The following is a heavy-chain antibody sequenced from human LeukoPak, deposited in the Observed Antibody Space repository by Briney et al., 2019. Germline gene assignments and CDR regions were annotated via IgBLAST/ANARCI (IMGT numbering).Heavy chain of an antibody. V-gene: IGHV3-23*01. CDR2: ISGSGGST. CDR1: GFTFSSYA. J-gene: IGHJ4*02. Sequence: GGSLRLSCAASGFTFSSYAMSWVRQAPGKGLEWVSAISGSGGSTYYADSVKGRFTISRDNSKSTLYLQMNSLRAEDTAVYYCAKAGMITFGGVIAPFDYWGQGTLVTVSS. D-gene: IGHD3-16*02. CDR3: AKAGMITFGGVIAPFDY.